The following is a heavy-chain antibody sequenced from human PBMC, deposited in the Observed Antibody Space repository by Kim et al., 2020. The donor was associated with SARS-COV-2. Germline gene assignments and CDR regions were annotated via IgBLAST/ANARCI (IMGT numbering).Heavy chain of an antibody. CDR1: GYTFTSYG. D-gene: IGHD6-13*01. CDR2: ISAYNGNT. J-gene: IGHJ4*02. CDR3: ARDAPTLGSWYDLPFDY. Sequence: ASVKVSCKASGYTFTSYGISWVRQAPGQGLEWMGWISAYNGNTNYLQKLQGRVTITTDTSTSTAYMELRSLRSDDTAVYYCARDAPTLGSWYDLPFDYWGQGTLVTVSS. V-gene: IGHV1-18*01.